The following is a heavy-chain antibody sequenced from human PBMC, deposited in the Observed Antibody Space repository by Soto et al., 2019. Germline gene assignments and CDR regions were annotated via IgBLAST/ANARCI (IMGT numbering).Heavy chain of an antibody. CDR1: GLIFSNYK. V-gene: IGHV3-74*01. Sequence: GGSLRLSCAASGLIFSNYKMHWVRQAPGKGLVWVSRISTDGSITSYADSVKGRFTVSRDNAKNTLYLQMNSLRAEDTTVYYCARPPSTIFGTRVYLDVWGKGTTVTVSS. CDR2: ISTDGSIT. CDR3: ARPPSTIFGTRVYLDV. D-gene: IGHD3-3*01. J-gene: IGHJ6*03.